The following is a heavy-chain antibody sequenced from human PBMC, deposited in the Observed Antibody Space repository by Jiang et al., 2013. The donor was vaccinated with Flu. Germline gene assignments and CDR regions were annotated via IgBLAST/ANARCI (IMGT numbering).Heavy chain of an antibody. D-gene: IGHD1-26*01. CDR1: GFTFSSYW. CDR2: IKQDGTEK. Sequence: RLSCAASGFTFSSYWMSWVRQAPGKGLEWVANIKQDGTEKYYVDSVMGRFTISRDNAEKSLFLQMNSLRAEDTAVYYCARDSGKWEPTDYWGQGTLVSVSS. V-gene: IGHV3-7*03. CDR3: ARDSGKWEPTDY. J-gene: IGHJ4*02.